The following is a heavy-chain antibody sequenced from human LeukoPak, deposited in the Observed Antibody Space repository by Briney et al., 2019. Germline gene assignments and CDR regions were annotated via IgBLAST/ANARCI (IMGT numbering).Heavy chain of an antibody. CDR1: GGSISSYY. CDR2: IYYSGST. J-gene: IGHJ4*02. D-gene: IGHD3-3*01. CDR3: AKVGYDFWSGYGRTTDY. V-gene: IGHV4-59*01. Sequence: KPSETLSLTCTVSGGSISSYYWSWIRQPPGKGLEWIGYIYYSGSTNYNPSPKSRVTISVDTSKNQFSLKLSSATAADTAVYYCAKVGYDFWSGYGRTTDYWGQGTLVTVSS.